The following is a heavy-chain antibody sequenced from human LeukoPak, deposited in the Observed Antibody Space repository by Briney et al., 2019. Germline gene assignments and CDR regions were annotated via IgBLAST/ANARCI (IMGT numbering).Heavy chain of an antibody. CDR1: GGSISSYY. Sequence: SETLSLTCTVSGGSISSYYWSWIRQPPGKGLEWIGYIYYSGSTSYNPSLKSRVTISVDTSKNQFSLKLSSVTAADTAVYYCARTSSGWYKQTFDYWGQGTLVTVSS. J-gene: IGHJ4*02. V-gene: IGHV4-59*01. D-gene: IGHD6-19*01. CDR2: IYYSGST. CDR3: ARTSSGWYKQTFDY.